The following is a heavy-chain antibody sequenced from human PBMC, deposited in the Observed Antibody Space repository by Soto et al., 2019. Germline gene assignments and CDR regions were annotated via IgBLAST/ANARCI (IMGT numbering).Heavy chain of an antibody. Sequence: GGSLRLSCAASGFTFSSYGMHWARQAPGKGLEWVAVISYDGSNKYYADSVKGRFTISRDNSKNTLYLQMNSLRAEDTAVYYCAKLIAPGGCSGGRCYSLFDYWGQGTLVTVSS. V-gene: IGHV3-30*18. CDR2: ISYDGSNK. D-gene: IGHD2-15*01. CDR1: GFTFSSYG. CDR3: AKLIAPGGCSGGRCYSLFDY. J-gene: IGHJ4*02.